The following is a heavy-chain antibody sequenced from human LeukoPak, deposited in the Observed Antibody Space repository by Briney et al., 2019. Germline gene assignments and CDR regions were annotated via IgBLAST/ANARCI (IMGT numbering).Heavy chain of an antibody. D-gene: IGHD6-19*01. CDR3: ALSSGWIFDY. CDR1: GYIFTDYY. V-gene: IGHV1-69*05. J-gene: IGHJ4*02. Sequence: SVKVSCKASGYIFTDYYMHWVRQAPGQGLEWMGGIIPIFGTANYAQKFQGRVTITTDESTSTAYMELSSLRSEDTAVYYCALSSGWIFDYWGQGTLVTVSS. CDR2: IIPIFGTA.